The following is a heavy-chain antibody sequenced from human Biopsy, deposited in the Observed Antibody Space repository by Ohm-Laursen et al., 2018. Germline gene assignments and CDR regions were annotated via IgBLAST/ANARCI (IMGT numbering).Heavy chain of an antibody. CDR1: GDTFTTSA. D-gene: IGHD3-10*01. J-gene: IGHJ6*02. V-gene: IGHV1-69*04. CDR2: IIPILGTV. CDR3: ASGNIGGVGLDV. Sequence: SVKVSCKSSGDTFTTSAISWVRQVPGQGLDWMGRIIPILGTVDYGQNFQGRVTIRADTSTTFLELTSLRYDDTAVYYCASGNIGGVGLDVWGLGTTVTVSS.